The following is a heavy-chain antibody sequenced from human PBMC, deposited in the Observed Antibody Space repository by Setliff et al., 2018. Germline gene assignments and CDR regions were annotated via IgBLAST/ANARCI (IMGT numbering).Heavy chain of an antibody. CDR1: GGSISSGGYY. D-gene: IGHD3-10*01. Sequence: SETLSLTCTVSGGSISSGGYYWSWIRQHPGKGLEWIGYFYYSGSTSYNPSLKSLVTISVDTSKNQFSLKLRSVTAADTAVYYCARGDASIIGGGYFDYWAREPWSPSPQ. J-gene: IGHJ4*02. CDR2: FYYSGST. V-gene: IGHV4-31*01. CDR3: ARGDASIIGGGYFDY.